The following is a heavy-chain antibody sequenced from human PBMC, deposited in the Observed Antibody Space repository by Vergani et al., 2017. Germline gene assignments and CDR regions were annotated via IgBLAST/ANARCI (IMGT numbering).Heavy chain of an antibody. CDR1: GFTFGSYSM. V-gene: IGHV4-4*02. D-gene: IGHD4-17*01. CDR2: IYHSGST. CDR3: ARAQTTVTTGYYYYYGMDV. Sequence: VQLVESGGGLVKPGGSLRLSCVASGFTFGSYSMNWVRQPPGKGLEWIGEIYHSGSTNYNPSLKSRVTISVDKSKNQFSLKLSSVTAADTAVYYCARAQTTVTTGYYYYYGMDVWGQGTTVTVSS. J-gene: IGHJ6*02.